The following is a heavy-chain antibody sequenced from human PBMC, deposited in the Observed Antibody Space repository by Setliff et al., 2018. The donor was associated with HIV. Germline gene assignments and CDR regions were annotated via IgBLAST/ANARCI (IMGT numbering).Heavy chain of an antibody. J-gene: IGHJ5*02. V-gene: IGHV5-51*01. Sequence: GESLKISCKGSGYSFTTFWIAWARQMPGKGLEWMGIIYPGDSDTRYSPSFQGQVTISADKSINTAYLQWSSLKASDSGIDYCVRLNRGSTWSIASDRGFFDPWGQGTLVTVSS. D-gene: IGHD3-10*01. CDR1: GYSFTTFW. CDR3: VRLNRGSTWSIASDRGFFDP. CDR2: IYPGDSDT.